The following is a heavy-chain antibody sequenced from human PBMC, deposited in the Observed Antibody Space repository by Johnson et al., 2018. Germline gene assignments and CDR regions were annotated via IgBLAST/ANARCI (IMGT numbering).Heavy chain of an antibody. CDR3: ARDLWFGESAGYMDV. Sequence: QVQLVESGGGVVQPGRSLRLSCAASGFTFSSYGMHWVRQAPGKGLEWVAVIWYDGSNKYYADSVKGRFIISRDNSKNTLYLQMNSLRAEDTAVYYCARDLWFGESAGYMDVWGKGTTVTVSS. V-gene: IGHV3-33*01. CDR2: IWYDGSNK. D-gene: IGHD3-10*01. J-gene: IGHJ6*03. CDR1: GFTFSSYG.